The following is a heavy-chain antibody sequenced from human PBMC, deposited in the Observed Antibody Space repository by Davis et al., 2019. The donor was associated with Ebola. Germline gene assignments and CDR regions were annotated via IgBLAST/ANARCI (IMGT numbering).Heavy chain of an antibody. CDR2: INTNTGNP. CDR1: GYTFTSYA. D-gene: IGHD2-21*02. J-gene: IGHJ5*02. V-gene: IGHV7-4-1*02. CDR3: ARGDQFDP. Sequence: ASVKVSCKASGYTFTSYAIHWVRQAPGQGLEWMGWINTNTGNPTYAQGFTGRFIFSLDTSVTTAYLHISSLKAENTAVYYCARGDQFDPWGQGTLVIVSS.